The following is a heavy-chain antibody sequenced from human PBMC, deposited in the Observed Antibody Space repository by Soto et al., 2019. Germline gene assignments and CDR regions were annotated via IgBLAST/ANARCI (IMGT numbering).Heavy chain of an antibody. D-gene: IGHD6-6*01. J-gene: IGHJ5*02. V-gene: IGHV1-24*01. Sequence: ASVKVSCKVSGYTLTELSMHWVRQAPGKGLEWMGGFDPEDGETIYAQKFQGRVTMTEDTSTDTAYMELSSLRSEDTAVYYCATEGWYSSSRWFDPWGQGTLVTVSS. CDR2: FDPEDGET. CDR3: ATEGWYSSSRWFDP. CDR1: GYTLTELS.